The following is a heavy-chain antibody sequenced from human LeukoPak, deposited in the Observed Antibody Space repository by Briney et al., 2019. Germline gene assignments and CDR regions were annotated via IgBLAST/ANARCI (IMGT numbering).Heavy chain of an antibody. D-gene: IGHD3-10*01. J-gene: IGHJ5*02. Sequence: SETLSLTCTVSGGSISGYSWTWIRQPPGQGLEWIGYFHNSRTTSYNPSLTGRVIISVDTAMDQITLKLNSVTAADAAVYYCARGHLGLSPWGQGTLVTVSS. CDR2: FHNSRTT. CDR1: GGSISGYS. V-gene: IGHV4-59*01. CDR3: ARGHLGLSP.